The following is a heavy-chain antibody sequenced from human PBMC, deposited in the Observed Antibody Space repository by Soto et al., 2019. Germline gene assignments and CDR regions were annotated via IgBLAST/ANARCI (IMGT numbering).Heavy chain of an antibody. CDR2: TYYRSKWYN. CDR1: GGSVSSNSAT. Sequence: QTLLLSGAISGGSVSSNSATWTFIRQSPSRGLEWLGRTYYRSKWYNDYAVSVKSRITINPDTSKNQFSLQLNSVTPEDTAVYYYARATYYSGGSSYYENWFDPWGQGTPVTVSS. J-gene: IGHJ5*02. D-gene: IGHD2-15*01. CDR3: ARATYYSGGSSYYENWFDP. V-gene: IGHV6-1*01.